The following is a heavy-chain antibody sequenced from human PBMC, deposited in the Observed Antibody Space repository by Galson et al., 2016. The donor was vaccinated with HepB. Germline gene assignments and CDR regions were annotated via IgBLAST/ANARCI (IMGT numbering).Heavy chain of an antibody. CDR2: VSWNGEIK. Sequence: SLRLSCAASGFTFEDYAMHWVRQAPGKGLEWVSGVSWNGEIKAYAASVQGRFTISRDNTENSLYLQMNRLRTDDTALYFCTNLYCVGGTCYSSDPNRDGFDYWGQGTMVTVSS. CDR1: GFTFEDYA. J-gene: IGHJ3*01. CDR3: TNLYCVGGTCYSSDPNRDGFDY. D-gene: IGHD2-15*01. V-gene: IGHV3-9*01.